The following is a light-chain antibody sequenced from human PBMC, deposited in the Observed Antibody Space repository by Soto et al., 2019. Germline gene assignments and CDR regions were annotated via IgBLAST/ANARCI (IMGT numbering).Light chain of an antibody. V-gene: IGKV2-30*01. CDR3: LQYENWPHP. J-gene: IGKJ2*01. CDR1: HILVASDGNTH. CDR2: MVS. Sequence: DVVLTQSPVSLPVPLGQPASISCRTTHILVASDGNTHLEWFQRRPGQSPRRLIYMVSNRDSGGPDRFSGSGSGTDFTLKINRVEAEDVGVYYCLQYENWPHPVGQGTKLEIE.